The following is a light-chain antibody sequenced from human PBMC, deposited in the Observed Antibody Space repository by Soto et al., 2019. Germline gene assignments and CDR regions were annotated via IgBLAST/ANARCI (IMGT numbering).Light chain of an antibody. CDR2: DAS. CDR1: QGISSY. Sequence: IQLTQSPCFLSASVGERVTSTCRASQGISSYLAWYQQKPVKAPNLLIYDASTLQSGVPSRFSGSGSGTEFTLTISSLQPEDFATYNCQQFHTYPFGVGQGTRLEIK. J-gene: IGKJ5*01. CDR3: QQFHTYPFG. V-gene: IGKV1-9*01.